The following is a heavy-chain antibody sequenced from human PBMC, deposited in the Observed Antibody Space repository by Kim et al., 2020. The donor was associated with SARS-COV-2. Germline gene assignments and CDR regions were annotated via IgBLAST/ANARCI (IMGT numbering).Heavy chain of an antibody. D-gene: IGHD3-22*01. J-gene: IGHJ1*01. CDR2: IWYDGSNK. Sequence: GGSLRLSCAASGFTFSNYGMHWVRQAPGKGLEGVAIIWYDGSNKYYADSVKGRFTISRDNSKNTLYLQLNSLRAEDTAVYYCAGGERGGYYPHPGHWGQG. CDR1: GFTFSNYG. CDR3: AGGERGGYYPHPGH. V-gene: IGHV3-33*01.